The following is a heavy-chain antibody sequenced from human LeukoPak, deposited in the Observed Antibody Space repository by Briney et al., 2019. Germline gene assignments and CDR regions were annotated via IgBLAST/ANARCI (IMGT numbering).Heavy chain of an antibody. V-gene: IGHV3-43D*03. CDR1: GFTFDDYA. Sequence: GGSLRLSCAASGFTFDDYAMHWVRQAPGKGLEWVSLITWDGDSTYADPVKGRFTISRDNSKNYLYLQMNSLRAEDTALYYCAKGTSSWHEFDSWGQGTLVTVSS. CDR3: AKGTSSWHEFDS. CDR2: ITWDGDST. J-gene: IGHJ4*02. D-gene: IGHD6-13*01.